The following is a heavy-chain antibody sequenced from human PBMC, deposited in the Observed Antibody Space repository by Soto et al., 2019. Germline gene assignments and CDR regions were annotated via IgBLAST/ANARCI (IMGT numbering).Heavy chain of an antibody. J-gene: IGHJ4*02. CDR1: GFTFSDYY. D-gene: IGHD3-10*01. CDR2: ISSSGTYT. V-gene: IGHV3-11*05. Sequence: QVQLVESGGGLVKPGRSLRLSCAASGFTFSDYYMNWIRQAPGKGMEWVSYISSSGTYTDYAASVKGRFTISRDNAKNSLYLQVNSLRVEDTAVYYCASQRHGGPYYFDHWGQGTLVTVSS. CDR3: ASQRHGGPYYFDH.